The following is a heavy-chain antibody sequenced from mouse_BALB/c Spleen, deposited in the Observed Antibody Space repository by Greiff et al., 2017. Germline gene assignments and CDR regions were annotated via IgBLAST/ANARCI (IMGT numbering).Heavy chain of an antibody. V-gene: IGHV1-77*01. CDR3: ARLDYYGHWYFDV. CDR1: GYTFTDYY. CDR2: IYPGSGNT. J-gene: IGHJ1*01. Sequence: QVQLQQSGAELARPGASVKLSCKASGYTFTDYYINWVKQRTGQGLEWIGEIYPGSGNTYYNEKFKGKATLTADKSSSTAYMQLSSLTSEDSAVYFCARLDYYGHWYFDVWGAGTTVTVSS. D-gene: IGHD1-2*01.